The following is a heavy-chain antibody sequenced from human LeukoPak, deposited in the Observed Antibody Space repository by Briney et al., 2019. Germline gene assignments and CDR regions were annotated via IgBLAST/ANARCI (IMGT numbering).Heavy chain of an antibody. D-gene: IGHD3-22*01. V-gene: IGHV4-59*01. CDR1: GGSISNYY. CDR3: ARVYAHYYDSSGYFDY. J-gene: IGHJ4*02. Sequence: PSETLSLTCTVSGGSISNYYWSWIRQPAGKGLEWIGYIYYSGSTNYNPSLKSRVTISVDTSKNQFSLKLSSVTAADTAVYYCARVYAHYYDSSGYFDYWGQGTLVTVSS. CDR2: IYYSGST.